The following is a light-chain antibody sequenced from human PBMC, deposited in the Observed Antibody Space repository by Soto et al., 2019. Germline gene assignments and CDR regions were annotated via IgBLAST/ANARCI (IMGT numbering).Light chain of an antibody. CDR2: DAS. J-gene: IGKJ1*01. CDR1: QSISSW. Sequence: QVTHKNSTLSASVGDRVTITCRASQSISSWLAWYQQKPGKAPKLLIYDASSLESGVPSRFSGSGSGTEFTLTISSLQPDDFATYYCQHSNSYGTFGQGSNAAIK. V-gene: IGKV1-5*01. CDR3: QHSNSYGT.